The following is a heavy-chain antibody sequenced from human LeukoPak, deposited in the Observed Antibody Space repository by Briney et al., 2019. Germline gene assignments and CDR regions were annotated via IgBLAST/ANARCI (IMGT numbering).Heavy chain of an antibody. CDR1: GGSFSGYY. V-gene: IGHV4-34*01. CDR2: INHSGST. J-gene: IGHJ6*02. CDR3: ARALDYGMDV. D-gene: IGHD2-2*03. Sequence: PSETLSLTCAVYGGSFSGYYWSWIRQPPGKGLEWIGEINHSGSTNYNPSLKSRVTISVDTSKNQFSLKLSSVTAADTAVYYCARALDYGMDVWGQGTTVTVSS.